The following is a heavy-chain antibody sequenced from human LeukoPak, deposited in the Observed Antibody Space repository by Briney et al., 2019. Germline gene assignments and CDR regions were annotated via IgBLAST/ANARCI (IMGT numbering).Heavy chain of an antibody. CDR3: ASDFSSSSLPLHY. CDR2: IKQDGSEK. V-gene: IGHV3-7*01. J-gene: IGHJ4*02. CDR1: GFTFSSYW. D-gene: IGHD6-6*01. Sequence: GGSLRLSCAASGFTFSSYWMSWVRQAPGKGLEWVANIKQDGSEKYYVDSVKGRFTISRDNAKNSLYLQMNSLRAEDTAVYYCASDFSSSSLPLHYWGQGTLVTVSS.